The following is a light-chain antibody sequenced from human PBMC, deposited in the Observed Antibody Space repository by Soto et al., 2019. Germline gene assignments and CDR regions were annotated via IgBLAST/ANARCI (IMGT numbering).Light chain of an antibody. CDR3: QQRSNWLLT. CDR2: DAS. J-gene: IGKJ4*01. CDR1: QSVSSY. V-gene: IGKV3-11*01. Sequence: EIVLTQSPATLSLSPGDRATLSCRASQSVSSYLAWYQQKPGQAPRLLIYDASNRATCIPARFSGSGSGTDFTLTISSLEPEDFAVYYCQQRSNWLLTFGGGTKVEIK.